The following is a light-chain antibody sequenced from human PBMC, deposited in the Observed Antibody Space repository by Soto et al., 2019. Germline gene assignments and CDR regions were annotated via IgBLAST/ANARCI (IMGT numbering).Light chain of an antibody. J-gene: IGKJ1*01. CDR3: QQYNNWWT. Sequence: VMTQSPATLSVSPGERATLSCRASQSVSSSLAWYQQKPGQAPRLLIYGASTRATGIPARFSGSGSGTEFTLTISSLQSEDFAVYYCQQYNNWWTFGQGTKVDIK. CDR2: GAS. CDR1: QSVSSS. V-gene: IGKV3-15*01.